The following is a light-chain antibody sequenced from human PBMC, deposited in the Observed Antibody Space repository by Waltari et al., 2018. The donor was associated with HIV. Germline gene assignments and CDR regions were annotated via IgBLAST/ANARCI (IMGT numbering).Light chain of an antibody. Sequence: SYVLTQPPSVSVAPGQTARITCGGDHIGSKSVHWYQQRAGQAPVLVLYADRDRPSGIPERFSGSNSGNTATLTISRVEAGDEADYYCQVWDVRSDHYVFGTATKVTVL. CDR2: ADR. CDR3: QVWDVRSDHYV. CDR1: HIGSKS. J-gene: IGLJ1*01. V-gene: IGLV3-21*02.